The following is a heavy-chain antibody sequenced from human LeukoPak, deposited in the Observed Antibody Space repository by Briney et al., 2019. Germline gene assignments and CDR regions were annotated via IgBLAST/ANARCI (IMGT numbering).Heavy chain of an antibody. J-gene: IGHJ4*02. CDR3: ASPYYDGSGYYAY. CDR2: INHSEST. D-gene: IGHD3-22*01. Sequence: SETLSLTCAVYGVSFSGYYWSWIRQPPGKGLEWIGEINHSESTNYNPSLKSRVTISVDTSKNQFSLNLSSVTAADTAVYYCASPYYDGSGYYAYWGQGTLVTVSS. V-gene: IGHV4-34*01. CDR1: GVSFSGYY.